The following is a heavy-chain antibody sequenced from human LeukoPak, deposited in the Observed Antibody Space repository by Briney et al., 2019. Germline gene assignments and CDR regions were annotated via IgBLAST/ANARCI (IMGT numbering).Heavy chain of an antibody. CDR1: GFTFSSYA. V-gene: IGHV3-23*01. J-gene: IGHJ4*02. D-gene: IGHD3-16*01. CDR2: ISGSGGST. Sequence: GGFLRLSCAASGFTFSSYAMSWVRQAPGKGLEWVSAISGSGGSTYYADSVKGRFTISRDNSKNTLYLQMNSLRAEDTAVYYCARDGILGGGVIGSWGQGTLVTVSS. CDR3: ARDGILGGGVIGS.